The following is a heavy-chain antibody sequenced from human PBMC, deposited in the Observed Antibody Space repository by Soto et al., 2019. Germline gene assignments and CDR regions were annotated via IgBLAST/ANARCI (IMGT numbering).Heavy chain of an antibody. CDR1: GGSISSGDYY. V-gene: IGHV4-30-4*01. CDR2: IYYSGST. D-gene: IGHD1-26*01. Sequence: SETLSLTCTVSGGSISSGDYYWNWIGHPPGKGLEWIGYIYYSGSTYYNPSLKSRVTISVDTSKNQFSLKLSSVTAADTAVYYCARVDASGGATLDYWGQGTLVTVSS. CDR3: ARVDASGGATLDY. J-gene: IGHJ4*02.